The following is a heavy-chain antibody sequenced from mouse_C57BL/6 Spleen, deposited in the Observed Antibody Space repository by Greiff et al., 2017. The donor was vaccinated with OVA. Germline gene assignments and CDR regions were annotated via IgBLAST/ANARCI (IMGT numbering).Heavy chain of an antibody. D-gene: IGHD2-4*01. V-gene: IGHV1-15*01. Sequence: QVQLQQSGAELVRPGASVTLSCKASGYTFTDYEMHWVKQTPVHGLEWIGAIDPETGGTAYNQKFKGKAILTADKSSSTAYMELRSLTSEDSAVYYCTRYEYGGPLAMDYWGQGTSVTVSS. CDR3: TRYEYGGPLAMDY. CDR1: GYTFTDYE. J-gene: IGHJ4*01. CDR2: IDPETGGT.